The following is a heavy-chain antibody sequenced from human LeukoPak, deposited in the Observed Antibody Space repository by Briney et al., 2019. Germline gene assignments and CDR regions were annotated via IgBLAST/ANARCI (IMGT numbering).Heavy chain of an antibody. Sequence: SETLSLTCTVSGGSVSGYYWSWIRQPPGKGLQWIGYIHYSGSTNYNPSLKSRLTISVDTSKNQFSLKLTSVTAADTAVYYCARTTEGGYTYDYFYYYMDVWGKGTTVTISS. D-gene: IGHD5-18*01. J-gene: IGHJ6*03. CDR3: ARTTEGGYTYDYFYYYMDV. CDR2: IHYSGST. V-gene: IGHV4-59*02. CDR1: GGSVSGYY.